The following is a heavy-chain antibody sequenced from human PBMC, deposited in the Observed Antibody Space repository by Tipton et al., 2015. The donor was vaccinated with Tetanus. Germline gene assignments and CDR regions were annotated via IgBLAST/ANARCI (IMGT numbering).Heavy chain of an antibody. J-gene: IGHJ4*02. CDR2: IKEDGSEM. V-gene: IGHV3-7*01. CDR3: ARLRVYCSTACYSREDY. CDR1: GFTFRSYW. D-gene: IGHD2/OR15-2a*01. Sequence: SLRLSCVASGFTFRSYWMSWVRQAPGKGLEWVANIKEDGSEMYYADSVKGRFTISRDNARNSLPVHMNSLTAEDTAVYYCARLRVYCSTACYSREDYWGQGPLVTVSS.